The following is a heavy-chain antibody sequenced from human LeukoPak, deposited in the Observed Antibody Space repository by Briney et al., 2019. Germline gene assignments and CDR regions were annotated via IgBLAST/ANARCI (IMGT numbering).Heavy chain of an antibody. CDR1: GFTFSSYA. D-gene: IGHD3-22*01. V-gene: IGHV3-23*01. J-gene: IGHJ4*02. CDR3: ANHDSSGPNPVY. Sequence: TGGSLRLSCAASGFTFSSYAMSWVRQAPGKGLEWVSAISGSGGSTYYADSVKGRFTISRDNSKNTLYLQMNSLRAEDTAVYYCANHDSSGPNPVYWGQGTLVTVSS. CDR2: ISGSGGST.